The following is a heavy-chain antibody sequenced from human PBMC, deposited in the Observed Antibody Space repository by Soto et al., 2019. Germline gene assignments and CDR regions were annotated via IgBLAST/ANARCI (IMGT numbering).Heavy chain of an antibody. V-gene: IGHV3-23*01. CDR2: LSGSGSLS. CDR3: ARDRGGALDS. J-gene: IGHJ4*02. Sequence: PGGALRLSCVVSGFTFNTFAMTWVRQAPGKGLEWVSALSGSGSLSYYADSVKGRFTISRDNSKNTLYLQMNNLRVYETAVYFCARDRGGALDSWGQGTLVTVSS. D-gene: IGHD2-15*01. CDR1: GFTFNTFA.